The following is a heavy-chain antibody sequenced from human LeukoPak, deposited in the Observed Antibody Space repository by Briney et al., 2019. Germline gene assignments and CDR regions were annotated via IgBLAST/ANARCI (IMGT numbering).Heavy chain of an antibody. CDR3: AQKGYGSGSQGAY. J-gene: IGHJ4*02. CDR2: IYWYADN. V-gene: IGHV2-5*01. D-gene: IGHD3-10*01. Sequence: GPTLGHPTPPSTLTCTFSGMSLSTSGLGVGWIRQPPGKALEWVALIYWYADNRYSPSLKSRVTITKDTSKNQVVLTMTTMDPVDTAAYYCAQKGYGSGSQGAYCGRGKRITVSS. CDR1: GMSLSTSGLG.